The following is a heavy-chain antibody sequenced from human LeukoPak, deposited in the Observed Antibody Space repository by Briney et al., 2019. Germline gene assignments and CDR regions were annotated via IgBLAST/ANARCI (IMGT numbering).Heavy chain of an antibody. Sequence: PGGSLRLSCAASGFTFSSYNMNWVRQPPGKGLEWVSSISSSSGHIHYADSVKGRFTISRDNANNSPYLQMNSLRDKDTAVYYCARDPGTVADPYFDYWGQGSLVTVSP. D-gene: IGHD6-19*01. CDR1: GFTFSSYN. V-gene: IGHV3-21*01. CDR3: ARDPGTVADPYFDY. CDR2: ISSSSGHI. J-gene: IGHJ4*02.